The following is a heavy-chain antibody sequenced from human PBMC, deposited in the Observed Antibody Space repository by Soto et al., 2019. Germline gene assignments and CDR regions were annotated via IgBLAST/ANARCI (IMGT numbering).Heavy chain of an antibody. CDR2: IKSKTDGGTT. V-gene: IGHV3-15*07. Sequence: EVQLVESGGGLVKPGGSLRLSCAASGFTFSNAWMNWVRQAPGKGLEWVGRIKSKTDGGTTDYAAPVKGRFTISRDDSKITLYLQMNSLKTEDTAVYYGTTNMVRGVIDYWGQGTLVTVSS. J-gene: IGHJ4*02. D-gene: IGHD3-10*01. CDR3: TTNMVRGVIDY. CDR1: GFTFSNAW.